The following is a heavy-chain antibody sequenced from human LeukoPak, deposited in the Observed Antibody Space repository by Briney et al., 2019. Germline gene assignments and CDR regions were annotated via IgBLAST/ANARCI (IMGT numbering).Heavy chain of an antibody. V-gene: IGHV4-34*01. Sequence: PSETLSLTCAVYVESIGDFYWSWIRQPPGKGLEWLGEINNSGTTNYNPSLKSRVTISVDTSKNQFSLRLTSVTAADTARYYCARHFIASQSTFDYWGQGILVTVSS. J-gene: IGHJ4*02. CDR3: ARHFIASQSTFDY. CDR1: VESIGDFY. CDR2: INNSGTT.